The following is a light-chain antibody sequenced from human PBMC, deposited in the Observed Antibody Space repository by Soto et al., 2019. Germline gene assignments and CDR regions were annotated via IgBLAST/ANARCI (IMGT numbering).Light chain of an antibody. J-gene: IGKJ2*01. CDR3: QQYFSYPYT. CDR1: QDISSY. V-gene: IGKV1-8*01. Sequence: AIRMTQSPSSFSASTGDRVTITCRASQDISSYLAWYQQKVGKAPKLLIYAAATLQRGAPSRFSGSGSGTDFTLTISRLQSEDFATDYCQQYFSYPYTFGHGTKLEI. CDR2: AAA.